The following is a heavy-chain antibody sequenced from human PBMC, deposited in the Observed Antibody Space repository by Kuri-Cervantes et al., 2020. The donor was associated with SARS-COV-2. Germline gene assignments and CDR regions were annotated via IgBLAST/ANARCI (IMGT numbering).Heavy chain of an antibody. D-gene: IGHD5-18*01. CDR2: IYYSGST. V-gene: IGHV4-39*01. CDR1: GRSISSSSYY. J-gene: IGHJ4*02. CDR3: ASHVATGMAFDY. Sequence: LRPSCTVSGRSISSSSYYWGGIRQPPGKGLEWIGSIYYSGSTYYNPSLKTRVTISVDTSKNQFSLKLSSVTAADTAVYYCASHVATGMAFDYWGQGTLVTVSS.